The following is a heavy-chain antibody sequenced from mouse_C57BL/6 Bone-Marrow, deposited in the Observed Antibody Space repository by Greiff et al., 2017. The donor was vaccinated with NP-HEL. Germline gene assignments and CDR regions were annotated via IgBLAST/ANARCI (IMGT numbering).Heavy chain of an antibody. J-gene: IGHJ4*01. CDR1: GYTFTSYW. D-gene: IGHD2-5*01. CDR2: IHPNSGST. V-gene: IGHV1-64*01. Sequence: QVQLQQPGAELVKPGASVKLSCKASGYTFTSYWMHWVKQRPGQGLEWIGMIHPNSGSTNYNEKFKSKATLTVDKSSSTAYMQLSSLTSEDSAVYDCARQDSNYGYAMDYWGQGTSVTVSS. CDR3: ARQDSNYGYAMDY.